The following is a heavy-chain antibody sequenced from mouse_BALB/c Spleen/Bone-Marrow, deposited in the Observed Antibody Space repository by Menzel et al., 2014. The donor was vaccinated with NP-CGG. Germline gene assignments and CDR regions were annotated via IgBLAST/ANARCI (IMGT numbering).Heavy chain of an antibody. CDR2: IYPGNSDT. D-gene: IGHD6-5*01. CDR3: TTYFY. Sequence: EVQLQQSGTVLARPGASVKMSCKASGYSFTNYWMHWVSQRPGQGLEWIGAIYPGNSDTSYSQKFKGEAKLTAVTSATTAYMDLSGLTDEDSAVYYCTTYFYWGQGTLVTVSA. V-gene: IGHV1-5*01. CDR1: GYSFTNYW. J-gene: IGHJ3*01.